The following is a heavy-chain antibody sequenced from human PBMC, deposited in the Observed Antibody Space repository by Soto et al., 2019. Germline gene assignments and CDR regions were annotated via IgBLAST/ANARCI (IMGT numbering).Heavy chain of an antibody. CDR2: ISSSGSYT. Sequence: GGSLRLSCAASGFTFSDFYMSWIRQAPGKGLEWVSYISSSGSYTNYADSVKGRFTISRDNAQNSLYLQMNSLRAEDTAVYYCAKNQRKGYYYDSSGYYPIEDAFDIWGQGTMVTVSS. J-gene: IGHJ3*02. CDR3: AKNQRKGYYYDSSGYYPIEDAFDI. D-gene: IGHD3-22*01. CDR1: GFTFSDFY. V-gene: IGHV3-11*03.